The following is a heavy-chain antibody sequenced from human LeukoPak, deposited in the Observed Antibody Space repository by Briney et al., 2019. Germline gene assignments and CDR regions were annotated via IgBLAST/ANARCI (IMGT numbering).Heavy chain of an antibody. CDR3: AKDKVLLWFGEPEGDY. J-gene: IGHJ4*02. Sequence: GGSLRLSCAASGFTFSSYSMNWVRQAPGKGLEWVSYIRSSSSTTYYADSVKGRFTISRDNSKNTLYLQMNSLRAEDTAVYYCAKDKVLLWFGEPEGDYWGQGTLVTVSS. V-gene: IGHV3-48*01. D-gene: IGHD3-10*01. CDR2: IRSSSSTT. CDR1: GFTFSSYS.